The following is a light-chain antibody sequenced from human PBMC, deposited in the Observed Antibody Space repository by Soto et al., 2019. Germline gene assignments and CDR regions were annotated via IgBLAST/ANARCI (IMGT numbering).Light chain of an antibody. CDR3: QQANGSPPWT. CDR1: QPIRSW. V-gene: IGKV1-12*01. CDR2: AAS. J-gene: IGKJ1*01. Sequence: DIQMTQSPSSVSASVGDRVTITCRASQPIRSWLAWYQQKPGKAPKLLIYAASRLQSGVTSRFSGSGSGTDFTLTISSLQPEDSATYHCQQANGSPPWTFGQGTKVEIK.